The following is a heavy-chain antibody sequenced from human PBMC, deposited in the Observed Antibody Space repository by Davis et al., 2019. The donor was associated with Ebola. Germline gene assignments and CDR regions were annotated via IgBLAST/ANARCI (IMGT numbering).Heavy chain of an antibody. CDR3: ARGDWNDVPTV. CDR1: GYTFTSYG. J-gene: IGHJ4*02. Sequence: ASVKVSCKASGYTFTSYGISWVRQAPGQGLEWMGWISAYNGNTNYAQKLQGRVTMTKVTSTTTVYMELSSLRSDDTAVYYCARGDWNDVPTVWGQGTLVTVSS. V-gene: IGHV1-18*01. CDR2: ISAYNGNT. D-gene: IGHD1-1*01.